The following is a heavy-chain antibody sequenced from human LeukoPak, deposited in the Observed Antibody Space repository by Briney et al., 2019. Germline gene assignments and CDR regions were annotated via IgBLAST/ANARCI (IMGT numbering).Heavy chain of an antibody. J-gene: IGHJ5*02. CDR3: ARAPRQGWFDP. CDR2: MNPNSGNT. Sequence: ASVKVSCKASGYTFTGYYMHWVRQAPGQGLEWMGWMNPNSGNTGYAQKFQGRVTMTRNTSISTAYMELSSLRSEDTAVYYCARAPRQGWFDPWGQGTLVTVSS. V-gene: IGHV1-8*02. CDR1: GYTFTGYY.